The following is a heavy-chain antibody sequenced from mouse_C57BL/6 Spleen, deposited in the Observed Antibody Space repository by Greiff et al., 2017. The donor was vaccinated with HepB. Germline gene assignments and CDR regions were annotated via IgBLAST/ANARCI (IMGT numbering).Heavy chain of an antibody. CDR2: IRSKSNNYAT. V-gene: IGHV10-1*01. CDR1: GFSFNTYA. D-gene: IGHD2-3*01. J-gene: IGHJ1*03. Sequence: EVQLVESGGGLVQPKGSLKLSCAASGFSFNTYAMNWVRQAPGKGLEWVARIRSKSNNYATYYADSVKDRFTISRDDSESMLYLQMNNLKTEDTAMYYCVRQGDGYYRGWYFDVWGTGTTVTVSS. CDR3: VRQGDGYYRGWYFDV.